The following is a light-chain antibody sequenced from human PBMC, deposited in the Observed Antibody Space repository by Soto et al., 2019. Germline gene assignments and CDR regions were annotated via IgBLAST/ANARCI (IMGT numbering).Light chain of an antibody. Sequence: QSALTQPASVSGSPGQSITISCTGASSDVGDYNLVSWYQQHPGKAPKLMIYDVSTRPSGVSNRFSGSKSGNTASLTISGLQAEDDADYYCSSYATCSKCEGVFGTWARHTVL. CDR2: DVS. CDR1: SSDVGDYNL. J-gene: IGLJ1*01. CDR3: SSYATCSKCEGV. V-gene: IGLV2-14*03.